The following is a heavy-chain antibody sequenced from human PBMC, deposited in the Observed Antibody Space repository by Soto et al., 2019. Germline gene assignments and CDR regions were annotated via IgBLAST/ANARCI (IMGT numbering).Heavy chain of an antibody. J-gene: IGHJ4*02. CDR2: IYWSDEK. CDR1: GFSLSTSGVG. CDR3: AHRRGADYKGCFHY. V-gene: IGHV2-5*01. D-gene: IGHD4-4*01. Sequence: QITLKESGPTLVKPTQTLTLTCTFSGFSLSTSGVGVGWIRQPPGKALEWLALIYWSDEKRYSPSLSSRLTITKDTSKNQVVLTVTNMDPVDTATYYCAHRRGADYKGCFHYWGQGTLVTVSS.